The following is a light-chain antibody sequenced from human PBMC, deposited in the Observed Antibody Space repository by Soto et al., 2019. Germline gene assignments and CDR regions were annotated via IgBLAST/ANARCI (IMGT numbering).Light chain of an antibody. J-gene: IGKJ1*01. CDR1: QSVSSSY. CDR2: GAS. Sequence: EIVLTQSPGTLSLSPWERATLSCRASQSVSSSYLAWYQQKPGQAPRLLIYGASTRATGIPARFSGSGSGTEFTLTISSLQSEDFAVYYCQQYGSSPRTFGQGTKVDIK. CDR3: QQYGSSPRT. V-gene: IGKV3-20*01.